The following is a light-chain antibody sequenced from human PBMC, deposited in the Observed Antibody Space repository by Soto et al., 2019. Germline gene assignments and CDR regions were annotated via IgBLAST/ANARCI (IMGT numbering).Light chain of an antibody. V-gene: IGLV1-51*01. CDR3: GTWVTSLSVGHV. CDR2: DNN. Sequence: SVLTQPPSVSAAPGQKVTISCSGSSSNVGNNYVSWYQQLPGTAPKLLIYDNNKRPSGIPDRFSGSKSGTSATLAITGLQTGDEADYYCGTWVTSLSVGHVFGTGTKVTVL. J-gene: IGLJ1*01. CDR1: SSNVGNNY.